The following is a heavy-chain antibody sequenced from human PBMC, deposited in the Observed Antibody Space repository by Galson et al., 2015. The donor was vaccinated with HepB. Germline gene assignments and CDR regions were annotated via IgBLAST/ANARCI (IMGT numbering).Heavy chain of an antibody. V-gene: IGHV3-53*01. J-gene: IGHJ4*02. CDR3: ATSSYAPRPDY. D-gene: IGHD6-6*01. Sequence: SLRLSCAASGFTVSENHMSWVRQAPGKGLEWVSVLYTRGTTYYSDSVRGRFTISRDNSKNSLYLQMDSLRAEDSAVYYCATSSYAPRPDYWGQGTLVTVSS. CDR2: LYTRGTT. CDR1: GFTVSENH.